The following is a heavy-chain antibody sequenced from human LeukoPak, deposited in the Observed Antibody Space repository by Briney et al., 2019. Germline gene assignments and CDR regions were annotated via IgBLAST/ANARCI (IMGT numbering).Heavy chain of an antibody. V-gene: IGHV1-18*01. CDR2: ISVYNGNT. Sequence: APVKVSCKASGYTFSNYGFSWVRQAPGQGLEWMGWISVYNGNTNYAQKFQGRVTMTTDTSTRTAFMELRSLRSDDTAVYFCARDEVSGYDALYYWGQGTLVTVSS. J-gene: IGHJ4*02. D-gene: IGHD5-12*01. CDR1: GYTFSNYG. CDR3: ARDEVSGYDALYY.